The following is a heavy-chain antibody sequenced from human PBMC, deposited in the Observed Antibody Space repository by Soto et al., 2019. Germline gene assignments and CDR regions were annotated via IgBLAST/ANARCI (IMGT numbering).Heavy chain of an antibody. V-gene: IGHV4-30-4*01. CDR1: GGSISSGDYY. CDR3: ARDYDYRYYYYGMDV. D-gene: IGHD3-3*01. Sequence: QVQLQESGPGLVKPSQTLSLTCTVSGGSISSGDYYWSWIRQPPGKGLGWIGYIYYSVSTYYNPSLKSRVTISVDTSKNQFSLKLSSVTAADTAVYYCARDYDYRYYYYGMDVWGQGTTVIVSS. J-gene: IGHJ6*02. CDR2: IYYSVST.